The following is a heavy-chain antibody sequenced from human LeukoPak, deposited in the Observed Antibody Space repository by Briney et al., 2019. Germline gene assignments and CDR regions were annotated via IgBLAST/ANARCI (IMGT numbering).Heavy chain of an antibody. CDR3: ARRVAVAGMNWFDP. CDR1: GYTFTSYG. CDR2: ISAYNGNT. V-gene: IGHV1-18*01. D-gene: IGHD6-19*01. Sequence: ASVKVSCKASGYTFTSYGISWVRQAPGQGPEWMGRISAYNGNTNYAQKLQGRVTMTTDTSTSTAYMELRSLRSDDTAVYYCARRVAVAGMNWFDPWGQGTLVTVSS. J-gene: IGHJ5*02.